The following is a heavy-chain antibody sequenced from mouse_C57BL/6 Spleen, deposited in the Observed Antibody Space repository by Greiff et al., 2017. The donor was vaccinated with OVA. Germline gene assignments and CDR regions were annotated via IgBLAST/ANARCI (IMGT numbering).Heavy chain of an antibody. CDR2: IYPSDSET. V-gene: IGHV1-61*01. J-gene: IGHJ2*01. CDR3: ARYYSNYDYFDY. D-gene: IGHD2-5*01. Sequence: VQLQQPGAELVRPGSSVKLSCKASGYTLTSYWMDWVKQRPGQGLEWIGNIYPSDSETHYNQKFKDKATLTVDKSSSTAYMPLSSLTSEASAVYYCARYYSNYDYFDYWGQGTTLTVSS. CDR1: GYTLTSYW.